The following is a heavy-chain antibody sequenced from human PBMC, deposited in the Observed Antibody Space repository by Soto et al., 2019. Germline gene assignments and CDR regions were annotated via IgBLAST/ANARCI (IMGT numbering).Heavy chain of an antibody. Sequence: QVQLVESGGGLVKPGGSLRLSCAASGFTFSDYYMSWIRQAPGKGLEWVSYISSSSSYTKYADSVKGRFTISRDNAKNSLYLQMNSLRADDTAVYYCARSQQLGHNWFDPWGQGTLVTVSS. CDR3: ARSQQLGHNWFDP. CDR2: ISSSSSYT. J-gene: IGHJ5*02. CDR1: GFTFSDYY. V-gene: IGHV3-11*05. D-gene: IGHD6-13*01.